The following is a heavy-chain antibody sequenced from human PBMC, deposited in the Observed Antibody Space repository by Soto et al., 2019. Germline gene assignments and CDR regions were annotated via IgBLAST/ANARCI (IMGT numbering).Heavy chain of an antibody. J-gene: IGHJ5*02. CDR2: ISIGSSTI. CDR3: ARYNGMAGSFDP. Sequence: EVQVVESGGGLVQPGGSLRLSCAASGFTFSSYSMNWARQAPGKGLEWVSYISIGSSTIYYADSVKVRFTISRDDAKNSLYLQMNSMRDEDTAVYYCARYNGMAGSFDPWGQGTLVTVSS. V-gene: IGHV3-48*02. CDR1: GFTFSSYS. D-gene: IGHD1-20*01.